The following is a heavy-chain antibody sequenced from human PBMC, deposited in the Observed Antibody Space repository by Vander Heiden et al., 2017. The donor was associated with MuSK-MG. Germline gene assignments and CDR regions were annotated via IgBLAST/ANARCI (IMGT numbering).Heavy chain of an antibody. V-gene: IGHV3-11*01. CDR1: GFPFSDDY. CDR3: ARTSDTSFEFDY. J-gene: IGHJ4*02. CDR2: ITTSGSTI. Sequence: QVQLAESGGGLVKPGGSLSLFRAASGFPFSDDYMSWIGQAPGKGLEWVSYITTSGSTIYYADSVKGRFTISRDNAKNSLYLQMNSLRAEDTAVYYCARTSDTSFEFDYWGQGTLVTVSS. D-gene: IGHD2-2*01.